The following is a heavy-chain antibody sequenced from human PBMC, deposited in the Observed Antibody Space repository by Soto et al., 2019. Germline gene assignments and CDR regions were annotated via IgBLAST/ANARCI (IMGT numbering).Heavy chain of an antibody. V-gene: IGHV4-4*02. CDR3: ARAWKTGSGGRLTFGWFAP. CDR1: SGSISSSNW. CDR2: IYHSGST. D-gene: IGHD2-15*01. Sequence: SSETLSLTCAVSSGSISSSNWWSWVRQPPGKGLEWIGEIYHSGSTNYNPSLKSRVTISVDKSKNQFSLKLSSVTAADTAVYYCARAWKTGSGGRLTFGWFAPWGQGTLVTVSS. J-gene: IGHJ5*02.